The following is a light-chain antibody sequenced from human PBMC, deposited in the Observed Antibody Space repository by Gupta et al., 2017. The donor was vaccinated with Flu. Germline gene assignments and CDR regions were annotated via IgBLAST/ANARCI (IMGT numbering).Light chain of an antibody. CDR2: GNT. J-gene: IGLJ1*01. CDR1: SSNVGAGFD. V-gene: IGLV1-40*01. Sequence: QSVLTQPPSVSGAPGQRVTIPCTGSSSNVGAGFDAHWYQQLAGRAPNLLIFGNTSRPSGVPDRFSGSRSGTSASLAINGLQTEDEADYYCQSYDNSRSGYVFGNGTKVIVL. CDR3: QSYDNSRSGYV.